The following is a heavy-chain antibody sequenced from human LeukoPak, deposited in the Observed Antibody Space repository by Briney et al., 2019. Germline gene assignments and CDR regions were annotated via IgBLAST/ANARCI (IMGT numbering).Heavy chain of an antibody. CDR2: IRTNTDGGTS. CDR3: TTAHYDFWSGYSGFDY. Sequence: PGGSLRLSCAASGFTFSNAWMSWVRQAPGKGLEWVGRIRTNTDGGTSDYAAPVKGRFTISRDDSKNTLYLQMNSLKTEDTAVYYCTTAHYDFWSGYSGFDYWGQGTLVTVSS. J-gene: IGHJ4*02. V-gene: IGHV3-15*01. D-gene: IGHD3-3*01. CDR1: GFTFSNAW.